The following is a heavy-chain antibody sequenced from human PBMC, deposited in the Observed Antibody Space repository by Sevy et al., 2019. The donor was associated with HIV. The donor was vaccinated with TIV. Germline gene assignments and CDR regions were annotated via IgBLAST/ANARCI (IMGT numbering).Heavy chain of an antibody. CDR2: TSGNSGAI. CDR3: ARVPPYSYGFGVDY. V-gene: IGHV3-48*02. CDR1: GFIFSRYS. J-gene: IGHJ4*02. D-gene: IGHD5-18*01. Sequence: GGSLRLSCTVSGFIFSRYSMNWVRQAPGKGLEWISYTSGNSGAIYYPDSVKGRFTVSRDNANNALFLQMSSLKDDDTAVYYCARVPPYSYGFGVDYWGQGTLVTVSS.